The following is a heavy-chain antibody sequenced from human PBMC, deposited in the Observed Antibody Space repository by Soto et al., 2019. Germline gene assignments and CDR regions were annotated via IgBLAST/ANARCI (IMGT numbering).Heavy chain of an antibody. CDR3: ARVVPAAKAVYYMDV. CDR2: INHSGST. J-gene: IGHJ6*03. Sequence: PSETLSLTCTVSGGSISSSGYYWGWIRQPPGKGLEWIGEINHSGSTKYNPSLKSRVTISVDTSKNQFSLKLSSVTAADTAVYYCARVVPAAKAVYYMDVWGKGTTVTVSS. D-gene: IGHD2-2*01. CDR1: GGSISSSGYY. V-gene: IGHV4-61*08.